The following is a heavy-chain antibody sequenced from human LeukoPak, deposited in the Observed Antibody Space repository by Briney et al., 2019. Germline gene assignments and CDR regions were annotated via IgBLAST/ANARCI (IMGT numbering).Heavy chain of an antibody. CDR1: GFTFSSYS. D-gene: IGHD3-22*01. Sequence: PGGSLRLSCAASGFTFSSYSMNWVRQAPGKGLEWVSSISSSSYIYYADSVKGRFTISRDNAKNSLYLQMNSLRAEDTAVYYCARDYYDSSGYYPLDYWGQGTLVTVSS. CDR2: ISSSSYI. J-gene: IGHJ4*02. V-gene: IGHV3-21*01. CDR3: ARDYYDSSGYYPLDY.